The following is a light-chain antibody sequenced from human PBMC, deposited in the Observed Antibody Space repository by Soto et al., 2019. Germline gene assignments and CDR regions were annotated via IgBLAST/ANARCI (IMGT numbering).Light chain of an antibody. Sequence: EIVMTQSPATLSVSPGDRATLSCRASQTLSSGYLGWFQQKPGQAPRLLIYGASTRATGIPDRFSGSGSGTDFTHTISRLEPEDSATYYCQQYHHYYTFGQGTKVDIK. CDR3: QQYHHYYT. CDR1: QTLSSGY. V-gene: IGKV3-20*01. CDR2: GAS. J-gene: IGKJ2*01.